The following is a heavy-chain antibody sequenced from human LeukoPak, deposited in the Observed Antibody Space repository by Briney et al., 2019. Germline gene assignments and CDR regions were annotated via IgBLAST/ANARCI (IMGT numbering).Heavy chain of an antibody. V-gene: IGHV4-59*08. CDR3: ARHAYDILTGYVDY. D-gene: IGHD3-9*01. CDR1: GGSISSYY. Sequence: SETLSLTCTVSGGSISSYYWSWIRQPPGKGLEWIGNIYYSGSTNYNPSLKSRVTISVDTSKNQFSLKLSSVTAADTAVYYCARHAYDILTGYVDYWGQGTLVTVSS. J-gene: IGHJ4*02. CDR2: IYYSGST.